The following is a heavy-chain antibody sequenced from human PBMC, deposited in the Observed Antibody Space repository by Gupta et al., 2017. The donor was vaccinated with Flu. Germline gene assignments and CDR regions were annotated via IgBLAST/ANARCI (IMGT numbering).Heavy chain of an antibody. CDR3: ARDGVVVAATPRGPLDFDY. CDR2: IWYDGSNK. Sequence: QVQLVESGGGVVQPGRSLRLSCAASGFTFSSYGMHWVRQAPGKGLEWVAVIWYDGSNKYYADSVKGRFTISRNNSKNTLYLQMNSLRAEDTAVYYCARDGVVVAATPRGPLDFDYWGQGTLVTVSS. J-gene: IGHJ4*02. V-gene: IGHV3-33*01. CDR1: GFTFSSYG. D-gene: IGHD2-15*01.